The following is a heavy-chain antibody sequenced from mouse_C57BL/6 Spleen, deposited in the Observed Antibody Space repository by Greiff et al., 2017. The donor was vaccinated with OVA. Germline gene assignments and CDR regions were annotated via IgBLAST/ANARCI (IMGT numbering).Heavy chain of an antibody. Sequence: EVMLVESGGGLVKPGGSLKLSCAASGFTFSSYTMSWVRQTPEKRLEWVATICGGGCNTYYPDSVKGRFTIARDDAKNTLYLQMSSLRSDDTALYYCARQGYDYDDFDYWGQGTTLTVSS. D-gene: IGHD2-4*01. CDR1: GFTFSSYT. CDR2: ICGGGCNT. J-gene: IGHJ2*01. CDR3: ARQGYDYDDFDY. V-gene: IGHV5-9*01.